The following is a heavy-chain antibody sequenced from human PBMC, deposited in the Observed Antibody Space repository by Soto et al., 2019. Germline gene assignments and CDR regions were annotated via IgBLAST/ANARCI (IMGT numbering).Heavy chain of an antibody. CDR1: GFTFSSYD. Sequence: QVQLVESGGGVVQPGRSLRLSCAASGFTFSSYDMHWVRQAPGKGLEWVAVISYDGSNEYSADSVKGRFTISRDNSKNTLYLQMNSLRPEDTDVYSCAKQYLRGALDSWGQGTLVTVSS. V-gene: IGHV3-30*18. D-gene: IGHD3-10*01. CDR2: ISYDGSNE. J-gene: IGHJ4*02. CDR3: AKQYLRGALDS.